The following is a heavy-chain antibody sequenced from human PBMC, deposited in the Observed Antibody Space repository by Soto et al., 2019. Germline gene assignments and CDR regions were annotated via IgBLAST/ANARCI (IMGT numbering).Heavy chain of an antibody. Sequence: SETLSLTCTVSGGSISSSSYYWGWIRQPPGKGLEWIGSIYYSGSTYYNPSLKSRVTISVDTSKNQFSLKLSSVTAADTAVYYCARRREYSSSPGFDYWGQGTLVTVSS. CDR2: IYYSGST. J-gene: IGHJ4*02. CDR3: ARRREYSSSPGFDY. V-gene: IGHV4-39*01. D-gene: IGHD6-6*01. CDR1: GGSISSSSYY.